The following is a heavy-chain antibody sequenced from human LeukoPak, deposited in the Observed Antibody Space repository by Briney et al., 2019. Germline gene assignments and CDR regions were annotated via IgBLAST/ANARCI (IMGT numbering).Heavy chain of an antibody. CDR2: LSYDGDKK. CDR3: ARAGGQLLHGFGYFEY. V-gene: IGHV3-30*04. Sequence: PGGSLRLFCAASGFTFRRYVMMWVRQAPGKGLQWVSTLSYDGDKKYYVDSVKGRFTISRDNSKNTLYLQMNSLRAEDTAVYYCARAGGQLLHGFGYFEYWGQGTLVTVSS. D-gene: IGHD6-13*01. J-gene: IGHJ4*02. CDR1: GFTFRRYV.